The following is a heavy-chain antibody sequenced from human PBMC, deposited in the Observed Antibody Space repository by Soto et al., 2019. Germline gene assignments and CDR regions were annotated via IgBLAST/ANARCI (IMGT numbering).Heavy chain of an antibody. V-gene: IGHV4-61*01. CDR2: VYHTGST. CDR1: GVSISSGSYY. D-gene: IGHD3-22*01. Sequence: PWETLSLTCTASGVSISSGSYYWTWIRQSPGMGREWIGYVYHTGSTDFNPSLKGRVSISLETSKNQFSLKLKSVAAADTALYYCARCAYDKTGFFRSHWYFDLWGRGTLVTVSS. J-gene: IGHJ2*01. CDR3: ARCAYDKTGFFRSHWYFDL.